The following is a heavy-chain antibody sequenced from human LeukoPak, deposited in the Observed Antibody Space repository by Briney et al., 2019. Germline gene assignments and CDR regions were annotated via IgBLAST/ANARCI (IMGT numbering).Heavy chain of an antibody. CDR1: GFTFSSYS. CDR2: ISSSSSTI. J-gene: IGHJ4*02. Sequence: GGSLRLSCAASGFTFSSYSMNWVRQAPGKGLEWVSYISSSSSTIYYADSVKGRFTISRDNSKNTLYLHVNSLRPEDTAVYYCASGGKVVMGISTDYWGQGTLVTVSS. D-gene: IGHD6-19*01. V-gene: IGHV3-48*01. CDR3: ASGGKVVMGISTDY.